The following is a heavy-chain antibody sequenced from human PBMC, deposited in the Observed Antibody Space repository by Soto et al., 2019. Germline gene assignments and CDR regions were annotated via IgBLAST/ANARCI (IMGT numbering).Heavy chain of an antibody. Sequence: SETLSLTCVVSGGSISSGGYSWSWIRQPPGKGLEWIGYIHYSGNTYYNPSLKSRVTISVDRSKNQFSLKLSSVTAADTAVYYCAKDSGYNYGYFRWFDPWGQGTLVTVSS. CDR1: GGSISSGGYS. CDR2: IHYSGNT. V-gene: IGHV4-30-2*01. J-gene: IGHJ5*02. D-gene: IGHD5-18*01. CDR3: AKDSGYNYGYFRWFDP.